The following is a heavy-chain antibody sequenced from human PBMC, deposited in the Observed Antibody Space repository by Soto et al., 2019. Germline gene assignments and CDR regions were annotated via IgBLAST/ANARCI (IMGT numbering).Heavy chain of an antibody. CDR2: IIPISETT. V-gene: IGHV1-69*01. J-gene: IGHJ6*02. Sequence: QVQLVQSGAEVKKPGSSVKVSCKASGGTFSSYAISWVRQAPGQGLEWMGGIIPISETTKYAQKFQGRVTMTADESKSTAYMELSSLRSEDTAVYYCARAQGSSTSLELYYYYYYGRDVWGQGTTVTVSS. CDR1: GGTFSSYA. CDR3: ARAQGSSTSLELYYYYYYGRDV. D-gene: IGHD2-2*01.